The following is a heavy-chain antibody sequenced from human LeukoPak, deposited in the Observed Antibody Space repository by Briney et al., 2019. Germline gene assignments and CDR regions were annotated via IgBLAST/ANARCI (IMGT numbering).Heavy chain of an antibody. CDR3: ARAPRTYYDILTGYWSAFDI. D-gene: IGHD3-9*01. Sequence: GGSLRLSCAASGFTFSSYWMHWVRQAPGKGLVWVSRINSDGSSTSYADSVKGRFTISRDNAKHTLYLQMNSLRAEDTAVYYCARAPRTYYDILTGYWSAFDIWGQGTMVTVSS. V-gene: IGHV3-74*01. CDR2: INSDGSST. CDR1: GFTFSSYW. J-gene: IGHJ3*02.